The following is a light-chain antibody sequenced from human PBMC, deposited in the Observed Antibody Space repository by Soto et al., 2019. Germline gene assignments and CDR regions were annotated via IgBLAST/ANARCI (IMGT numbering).Light chain of an antibody. CDR2: GAS. J-gene: IGKJ1*01. Sequence: EIVLTQSPGTLSLSPGERATLSCRASQTVTSNYLAWYQQKPGQAPRLLIFGASIRVTGIPDRFIGSGSGTEFTLTISRLEPEDFAVYYCQHYVTSLTTFGQGTKVDIK. V-gene: IGKV3-20*01. CDR3: QHYVTSLTT. CDR1: QTVTSNY.